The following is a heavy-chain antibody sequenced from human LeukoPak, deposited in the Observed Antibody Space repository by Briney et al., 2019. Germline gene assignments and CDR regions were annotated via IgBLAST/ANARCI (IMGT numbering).Heavy chain of an antibody. J-gene: IGHJ4*02. Sequence: GGSLRLSCAASGFTFSSYSMNWVRQAPGKGLEWISYISSSSYIYYADSVKGRFTISRDNAKNSLYLQMNSLRAEDTAVYYCARGLLTDYWGQGTLVTVSS. CDR2: ISSSSYI. CDR1: GFTFSSYS. V-gene: IGHV3-21*05. CDR3: ARGLLTDY. D-gene: IGHD1-26*01.